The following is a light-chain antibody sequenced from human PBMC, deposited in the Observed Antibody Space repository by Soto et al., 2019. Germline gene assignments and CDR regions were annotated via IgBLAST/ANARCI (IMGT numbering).Light chain of an antibody. V-gene: IGKV2-30*01. Sequence: DAVMTQPPLSLPVTLGQAASISCRSSQSLVYSDKNTYLNWFHQRPGQSPRRLIYKVSNRDSGVPARFSGSGSGTDFTLKISGVEAEDVGVYYCMQGTYWPYTFGQGTKLEI. CDR2: KVS. CDR1: QSLVYSDKNTY. J-gene: IGKJ2*01. CDR3: MQGTYWPYT.